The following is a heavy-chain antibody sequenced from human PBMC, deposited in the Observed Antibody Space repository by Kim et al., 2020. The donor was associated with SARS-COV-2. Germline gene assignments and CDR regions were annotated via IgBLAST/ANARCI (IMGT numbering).Heavy chain of an antibody. D-gene: IGHD3-16*01. J-gene: IGHJ4*02. CDR1: GFTFSSYG. V-gene: IGHV3-30*18. CDR2: ISYDGSNK. CDR3: ANLRFDY. Sequence: GGSLRLSCAASGFTFSSYGMHWVRQAPGKGLEWVAVISYDGSNKYYADSVKGRFTISRDNSKNTLYLQMNSLRAEDTAVYYCANLRFDYWDQETLVTGSS.